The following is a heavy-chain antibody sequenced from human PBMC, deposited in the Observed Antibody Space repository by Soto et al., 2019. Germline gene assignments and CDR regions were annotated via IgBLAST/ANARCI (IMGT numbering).Heavy chain of an antibody. CDR3: ARSRRGAYSSGWYSPSGYYNYGIDV. J-gene: IGHJ6*02. CDR2: INPYDSDT. D-gene: IGHD6-19*01. Sequence: GESLKISCKGFGYRFTSYWIGWVRQMPGKGLEWMGIINPYDSDTRYSPSFQGQVTISADKSTSTAYLQWTSLKASDTAMYYCARSRRGAYSSGWYSPSGYYNYGIDVWGQGTKVTVSS. CDR1: GYRFTSYW. V-gene: IGHV5-51*01.